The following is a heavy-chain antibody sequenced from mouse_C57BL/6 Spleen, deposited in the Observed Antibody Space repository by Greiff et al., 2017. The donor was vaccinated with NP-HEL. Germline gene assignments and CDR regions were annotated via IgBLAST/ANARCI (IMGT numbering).Heavy chain of an antibody. V-gene: IGHV2-3*01. CDR3: AKPGGNYVNYAMDY. D-gene: IGHD2-1*01. CDR1: GFSLTSYG. CDR2: IWGDGGT. J-gene: IGHJ4*01. Sequence: VKLVESGPGLVAPSQSLSITCTVSGFSLTSYGVSWVRLPPGKGLEWLGVIWGDGGTNFHSDLISRLSISKDNSKSQVFLKLNSLQTDDTATYYCAKPGGNYVNYAMDYWGQGTSVTVSS.